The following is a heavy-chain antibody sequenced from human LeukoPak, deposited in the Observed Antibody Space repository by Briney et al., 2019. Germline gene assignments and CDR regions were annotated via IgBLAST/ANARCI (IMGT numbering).Heavy chain of an antibody. D-gene: IGHD2-21*01. V-gene: IGHV4-30-2*01. CDR3: ARVMLFTGNVDY. CDR2: IYHSGST. CDR1: GGSISSGGYS. Sequence: PSETLSLTCAVSGGSISSGGYSWSWIRQPPGKGLEWIGYIYHSGSTYYNPSLKSRVTISVDRSKNQFSLKLSSVTAADTAVYYCARVMLFTGNVDYWGQGTLVTVSS. J-gene: IGHJ4*02.